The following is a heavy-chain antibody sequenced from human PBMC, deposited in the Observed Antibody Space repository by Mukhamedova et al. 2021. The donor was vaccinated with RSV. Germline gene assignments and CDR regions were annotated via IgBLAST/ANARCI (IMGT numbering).Heavy chain of an antibody. CDR2: IYYSGST. V-gene: IGHV4-61*03. D-gene: IGHD3-10*01. Sequence: GHIYYSGSTNYNPSLKSRVTISVDTSKNHFSLKLSSVTAADTSVYYCASGGAVLFSYFYYWGPGTQVTVSS. J-gene: IGHJ4*01. CDR3: ASGGAVLFSYFYY.